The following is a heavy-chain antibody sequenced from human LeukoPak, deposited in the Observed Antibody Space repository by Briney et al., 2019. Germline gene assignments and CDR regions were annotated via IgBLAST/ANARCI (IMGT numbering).Heavy chain of an antibody. CDR1: GGSISSSSYY. D-gene: IGHD2-21*02. V-gene: IGHV4-39*01. CDR2: IYYSGST. J-gene: IGHJ4*02. CDR3: ARHRLLVAYCGGDCYSATEYYFDY. Sequence: SETLSLTCTVSGGSISSSSYYWGWIRQPPGRGLEWIGSIYYSGSTYYNPSLKSRVTISVDTSKNQFSLKLSSVTAADTAVYYCARHRLLVAYCGGDCYSATEYYFDYWGQGTLVTVSS.